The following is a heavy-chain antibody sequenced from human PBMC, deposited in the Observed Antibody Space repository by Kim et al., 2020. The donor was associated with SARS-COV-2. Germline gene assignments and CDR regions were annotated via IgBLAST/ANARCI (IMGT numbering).Heavy chain of an antibody. V-gene: IGHV4-34*01. D-gene: IGHD4-17*01. Sequence: SETLSLTCAVYGGSFSGYYWSWIRQPPGKGLEWIGEINHSGSTNYNPSLKSRVTISVDTSKNQFSLKLSSVTAADTAVYYCARRGYMTTVTHWGQGTLVTVSS. J-gene: IGHJ4*02. CDR1: GGSFSGYY. CDR2: INHSGST. CDR3: ARRGYMTTVTH.